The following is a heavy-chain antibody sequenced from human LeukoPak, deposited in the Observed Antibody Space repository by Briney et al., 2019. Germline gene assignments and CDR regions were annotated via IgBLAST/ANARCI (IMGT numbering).Heavy chain of an antibody. CDR2: LSSSGSTI. J-gene: IGHJ6*04. V-gene: IGHV3-48*03. Sequence: GGSLRLSCAASGFTFSSYEMNWVRHAPGKGLEGVSYLSSSGSTIYYADLVKGRFTICRDNAKNSLYLQMNSLRAEDTAVYYCAELGITMIGGVWGKGTTVTISS. CDR3: AELGITMIGGV. D-gene: IGHD3-10*02. CDR1: GFTFSSYE.